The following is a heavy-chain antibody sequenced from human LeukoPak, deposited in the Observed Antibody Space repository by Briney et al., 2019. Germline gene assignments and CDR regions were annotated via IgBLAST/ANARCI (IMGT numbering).Heavy chain of an antibody. CDR1: GGTFSSYA. Sequence: SVKVSFKASGGTFSSYAISWVRQAPGQGLEWMGRIIPILGIANYAQKFQGRVTITADKSTSTAYMELSSLRSEDTAVYYCASEMWGNQAIAAAGTLDYWGQGTLVTVSS. J-gene: IGHJ4*02. CDR3: ASEMWGNQAIAAAGTLDY. D-gene: IGHD6-13*01. CDR2: IIPILGIA. V-gene: IGHV1-69*04.